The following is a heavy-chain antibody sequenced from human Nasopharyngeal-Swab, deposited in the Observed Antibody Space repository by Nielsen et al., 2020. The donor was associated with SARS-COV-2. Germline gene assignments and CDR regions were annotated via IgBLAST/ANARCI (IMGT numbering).Heavy chain of an antibody. Sequence: GGSLRLSCSASGFTFNTYAMYWVRQAPGKGLEYVSFVSSSGGSTDYADSVKGRFTISRDNSKNTLYLQMSSLRAEDTAVYYCVKPGYSSGWYRRGFYFDYWGQGILVAVSS. CDR3: VKPGYSSGWYRRGFYFDY. D-gene: IGHD6-19*01. V-gene: IGHV3-64D*08. J-gene: IGHJ4*02. CDR2: VSSSGGST. CDR1: GFTFNTYA.